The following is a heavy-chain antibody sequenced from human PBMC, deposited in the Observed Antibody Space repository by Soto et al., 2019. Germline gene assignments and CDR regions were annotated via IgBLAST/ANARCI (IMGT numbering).Heavy chain of an antibody. CDR1: GGTFSSYA. V-gene: IGHV1-69*06. CDR3: ARGRAVAGPVTPIE. J-gene: IGHJ4*02. Sequence: QVQLVQSGAEVKKPGSSVKVSCKASGGTFSSYAISWVRQAPGQGLEWMGGIIPIFGTANYAQKFQGRVTITADKSTSPAYMELSSLRSEETAVYYCARGRAVAGPVTPIEWGQGTLVTVSS. CDR2: IIPIFGTA. D-gene: IGHD6-19*01.